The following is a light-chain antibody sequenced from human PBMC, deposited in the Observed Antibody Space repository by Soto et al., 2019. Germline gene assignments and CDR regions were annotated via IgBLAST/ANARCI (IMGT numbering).Light chain of an antibody. CDR3: QQYSIWRT. V-gene: IGKV3-15*01. J-gene: IGKJ1*01. Sequence: EIVMTQSPDTLSVSPGERATLSCRASQSVSSKLAWYQQKPGQAPRLLIYGTSTRATGIPVRFSGSGSGTEFTLTISSLQSEDFAVYYCQQYSIWRTFGQGTKVEIK. CDR1: QSVSSK. CDR2: GTS.